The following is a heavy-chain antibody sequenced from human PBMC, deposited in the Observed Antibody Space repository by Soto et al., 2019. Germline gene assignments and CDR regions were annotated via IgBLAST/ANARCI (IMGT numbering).Heavy chain of an antibody. J-gene: IGHJ4*02. V-gene: IGHV1-69*13. D-gene: IGHD3-22*01. CDR2: VIPIFGTA. CDR3: ARDVTNYYDSSPGITDRTAGFDY. CDR1: GGTFSSYA. Sequence: GASVKVSCKASGGTFSSYAISWVRQAPGQGLEWMGGVIPIFGTANYAQKFQGRVTITADESTSTAYMELSSLRSEDTAVYYCARDVTNYYDSSPGITDRTAGFDYWGQGTLVTVSS.